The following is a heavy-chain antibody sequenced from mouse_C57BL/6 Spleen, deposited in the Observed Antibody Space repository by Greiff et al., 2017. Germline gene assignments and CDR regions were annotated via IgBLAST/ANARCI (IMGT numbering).Heavy chain of an antibody. Sequence: EVQVVESGPELVKPGASVKIPCKASGYTFTDYNMDWVKQSHGQSLEWIGDINPNNGGTIYNQKFKGKATLTVDKSSSTAYMELRSLTSEDTAVYYCARAGSTVVMDYWGQGTSVTVSS. CDR2: INPNNGGT. D-gene: IGHD1-1*01. CDR3: ARAGSTVVMDY. V-gene: IGHV1-18*01. CDR1: GYTFTDYN. J-gene: IGHJ4*01.